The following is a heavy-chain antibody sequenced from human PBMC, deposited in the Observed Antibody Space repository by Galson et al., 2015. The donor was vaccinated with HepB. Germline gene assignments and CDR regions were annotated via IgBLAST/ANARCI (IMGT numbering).Heavy chain of an antibody. CDR3: AREAHIAVAAFDS. D-gene: IGHD2-21*01. V-gene: IGHV3-33*01. Sequence: SLRLSCAASGFAFSDFGIHWVRQAPGKGLEWVALIWADGSTQHYADSVRGRLRISRDNSKNTGYLQMNSLRADDTAVYYCAREAHIAVAAFDSWGQGTLVTVSS. CDR2: IWADGSTQ. CDR1: GFAFSDFG. J-gene: IGHJ4*02.